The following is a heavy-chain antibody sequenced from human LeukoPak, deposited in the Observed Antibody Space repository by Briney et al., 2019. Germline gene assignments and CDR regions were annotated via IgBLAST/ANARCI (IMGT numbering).Heavy chain of an antibody. D-gene: IGHD3-16*01. CDR2: IHSADSNT. CDR1: GYSFTNYW. CDR3: ARPFGSGDDY. V-gene: IGHV5-51*01. Sequence: GESLKISCKDSGYSFTNYWIGWVRQMPGKGLEWMGIIHSADSNTKYSPSFQGQVTISADKSISTAYLQWSGLKASDTAMYYCARPFGSGDDYWGQGTLVTVSS. J-gene: IGHJ4*02.